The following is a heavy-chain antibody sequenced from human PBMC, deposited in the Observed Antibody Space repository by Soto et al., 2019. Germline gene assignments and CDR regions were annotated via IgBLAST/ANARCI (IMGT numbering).Heavy chain of an antibody. Sequence: QVQLVESGGGVVQPGRSLRLSCAASGFTFSSYGMHWVRQAPGKWLEWVAVISYDGSNKDYADSVKGRFTISRDKSKNKLYLQRNSLRAEDTAVYYCAKDGDSKGGGFDYWGQGTLVTVSS. CDR2: ISYDGSNK. D-gene: IGHD3-16*01. CDR1: GFTFSSYG. CDR3: AKDGDSKGGGFDY. V-gene: IGHV3-30*18. J-gene: IGHJ4*02.